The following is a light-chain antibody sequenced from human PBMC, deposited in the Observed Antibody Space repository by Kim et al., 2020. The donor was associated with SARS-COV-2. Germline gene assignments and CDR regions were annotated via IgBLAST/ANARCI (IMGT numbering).Light chain of an antibody. CDR2: DAT. J-gene: IGKJ1*01. V-gene: IGKV3-20*01. CDR1: QSVSSND. CDR3: QQYGTSALT. Sequence: SPGESATRSCRASQSVSSNDLAWYQQKTGQPPRLLIFDATNRAPGSPDSCSGGGSGTDFSITISSLEAADFSVYYCQQYGTSALTFGQGTKVDIK.